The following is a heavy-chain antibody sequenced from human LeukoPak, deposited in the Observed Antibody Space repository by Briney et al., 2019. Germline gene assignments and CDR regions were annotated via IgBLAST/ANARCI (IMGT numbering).Heavy chain of an antibody. CDR2: INPSGGST. J-gene: IGHJ4*02. D-gene: IGHD3-22*01. CDR3: ARGVFDSSGYYGYFDY. Sequence: ASVKVSCKASEYTFTSYYMHWVRQAPGQGLEWMGIINPSGGSTSYAQKFQGRVTMTRDTSTSTVYMELSSLRSEDTAVYYCARGVFDSSGYYGYFDYWGQGTLVTVSS. V-gene: IGHV1-46*01. CDR1: EYTFTSYY.